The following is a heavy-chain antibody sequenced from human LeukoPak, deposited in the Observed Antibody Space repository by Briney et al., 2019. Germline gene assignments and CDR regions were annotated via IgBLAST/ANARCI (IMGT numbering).Heavy chain of an antibody. Sequence: SETLSLTCTVSGGSISSGDYYWSWIRQPPGKGLEWIGYIYYSEMYNNPSLKSRVTISVDTSKNQFSLKLSSVTAADTAVYYCARSPSSSTTYYTFEYWGLGTLVTVSS. CDR3: ARSPSSSTTYYTFEY. J-gene: IGHJ4*02. V-gene: IGHV4-30-4*02. D-gene: IGHD2-2*02. CDR1: GGSISSGDYY. CDR2: IYYSEM.